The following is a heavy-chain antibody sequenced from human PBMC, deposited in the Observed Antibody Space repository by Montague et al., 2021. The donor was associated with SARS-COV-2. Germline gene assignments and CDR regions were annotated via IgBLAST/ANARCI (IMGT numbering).Heavy chain of an antibody. CDR1: NESFSGNS. J-gene: IGHJ5*02. Sequence: SETLSLTCAVYNESFSGNSFSTYYWSWIRQPPGKGLEWIGEINHSGTTNYNPSLESRFSISVDTSKNQFSLRLISVTAADTAVYYCARGLRLCNGGSCYFAGFDPWGQGTPVTVSS. CDR3: ARGLRLCNGGSCYFAGFDP. D-gene: IGHD2-15*01. CDR2: INHSGTT. V-gene: IGHV4-34*01.